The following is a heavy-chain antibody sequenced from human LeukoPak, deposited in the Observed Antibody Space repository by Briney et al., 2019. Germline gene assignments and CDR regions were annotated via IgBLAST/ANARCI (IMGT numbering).Heavy chain of an antibody. Sequence: SETLSLTCTVSVGSISSSSSYWGWIRQPPGKGLEWIGSICYSGSTYYNPSLKSQLTISVDTSKSQFALKLSSLSAADTAVYYCARLVYCSSTSCYPGGFDYWGQGTLVTVSS. D-gene: IGHD2-2*01. V-gene: IGHV4-39*01. CDR2: ICYSGST. J-gene: IGHJ4*02. CDR1: VGSISSSSSY. CDR3: ARLVYCSSTSCYPGGFDY.